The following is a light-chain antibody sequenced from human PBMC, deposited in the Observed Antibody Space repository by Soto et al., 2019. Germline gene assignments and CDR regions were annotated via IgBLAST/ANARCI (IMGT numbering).Light chain of an antibody. Sequence: DIQMTQSPSTLSASVGDRVTITCRASQSISSWLAWYQQKPGKAPKLLIYDASSLESGVPSRFGGSGSGTEFTLTIIRLQPDDFATYCCQQYNSYLTFGQGTKVDIK. CDR1: QSISSW. CDR2: DAS. CDR3: QQYNSYLT. J-gene: IGKJ1*01. V-gene: IGKV1-5*01.